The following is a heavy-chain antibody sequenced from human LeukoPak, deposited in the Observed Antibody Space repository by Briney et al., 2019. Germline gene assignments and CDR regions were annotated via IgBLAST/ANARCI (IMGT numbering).Heavy chain of an antibody. D-gene: IGHD2-2*01. J-gene: IGHJ4*02. CDR2: ISGNNDNP. V-gene: IGHV1-18*01. Sequence: ASVRVSCKTSGYTFINFGINWVRQAPGQGLEWMGWISGNNDNPNYGQKFQGRFTVTTDSSTSTAYMELRNLRFDDTAVYYCARDGTSTDDYWGQGTLVTVSS. CDR3: ARDGTSTDDY. CDR1: GYTFINFG.